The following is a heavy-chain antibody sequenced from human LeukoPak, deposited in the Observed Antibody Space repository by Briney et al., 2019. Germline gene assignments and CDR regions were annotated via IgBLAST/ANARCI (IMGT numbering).Heavy chain of an antibody. CDR3: AGAYSSSWYPPNYYYYGMDV. D-gene: IGHD6-13*01. CDR2: ISAYNGNT. Sequence: GASVKVSCKASGYTFTSYGISWVRQAPGQGLEWMGWISAYNGNTNYAQKLQGRVTMTTDTSTSTAYMELRSLRSDDTAVYYCAGAYSSSWYPPNYYYYGMDVWGQGTTVTVSS. J-gene: IGHJ6*02. CDR1: GYTFTSYG. V-gene: IGHV1-18*01.